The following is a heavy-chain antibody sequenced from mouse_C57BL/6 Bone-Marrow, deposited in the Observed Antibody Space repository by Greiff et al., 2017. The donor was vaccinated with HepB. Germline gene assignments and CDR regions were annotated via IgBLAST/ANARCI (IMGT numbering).Heavy chain of an antibody. Sequence: VQLQQPGAELVKPGASVKLSCKASGYTFTSYWMHWVKQRPGQGLEWIGMIHPNSGSTNYNEKFKSKATLTVDKSSSTAYMQLSSLTSEDSAVYYCARIGDYDWFAYWGQGTLVTVSA. CDR3: ARIGDYDWFAY. J-gene: IGHJ3*01. D-gene: IGHD2-4*01. CDR2: IHPNSGST. V-gene: IGHV1-64*01. CDR1: GYTFTSYW.